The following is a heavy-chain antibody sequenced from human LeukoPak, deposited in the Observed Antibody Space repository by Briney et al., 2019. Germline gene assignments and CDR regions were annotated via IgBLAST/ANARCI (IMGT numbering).Heavy chain of an antibody. D-gene: IGHD6-19*01. J-gene: IGHJ4*02. CDR3: ARVGIAVAIMDY. Sequence: SETLSLTCTVSDGSISSGSYYWSWIRQPAGKGLEWIGRIYTSGSTNYNPSLKSRVTMSVDTSKNQFSLKLSSVTAADTAVYYCARVGIAVAIMDYWGQGTLVTVSS. V-gene: IGHV4-61*02. CDR1: DGSISSGSYY. CDR2: IYTSGST.